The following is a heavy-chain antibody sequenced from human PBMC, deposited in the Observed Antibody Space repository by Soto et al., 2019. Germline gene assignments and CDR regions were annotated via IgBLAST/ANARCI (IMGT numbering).Heavy chain of an antibody. CDR3: ARGSGWHLY. CDR2: ISYSGHT. Sequence: SETLSLPRTVSGASLSSSYLIWIRQPPGKGLEWIGYISYSGHTNYNPSLTSRVALSVDTSKNQFSLKVTSVTAADTAVYYCARGSGWHLYWGQGTPVTVSS. CDR1: GASLSSSY. J-gene: IGHJ4*02. V-gene: IGHV4-59*01. D-gene: IGHD6-19*01.